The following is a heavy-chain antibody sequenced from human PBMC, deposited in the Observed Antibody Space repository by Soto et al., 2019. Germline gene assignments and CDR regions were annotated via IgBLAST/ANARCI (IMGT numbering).Heavy chain of an antibody. J-gene: IGHJ4*02. Sequence: QLQLQESGPGLVKPSETLSLTCTVSGGSISSSSYYWGWIRQPPGKGLEWIGSIYYSGSTYYNPSLKSRVTISVDTSKNQFSLKLSSVTAADTAVYYCARTRVWGSYSDYWGQGTLVTVSS. CDR3: ARTRVWGSYSDY. CDR1: GGSISSSSYY. D-gene: IGHD3-16*01. V-gene: IGHV4-39*01. CDR2: IYYSGST.